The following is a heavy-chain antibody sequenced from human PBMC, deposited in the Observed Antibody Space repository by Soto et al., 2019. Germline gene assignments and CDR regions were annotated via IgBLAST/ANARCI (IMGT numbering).Heavy chain of an antibody. Sequence: SVKVSCKASGGTFSSYTISWVRQAPGQGLEWMGRIIPILGIANYAQKFQGRVTITADKSTSTAYMELSSLRSEDTAVYYCATRHTVGYHPYLDYWGQGTLVTVSS. V-gene: IGHV1-69*02. CDR3: ATRHTVGYHPYLDY. J-gene: IGHJ4*02. CDR1: GGTFSSYT. CDR2: IIPILGIA. D-gene: IGHD6-25*01.